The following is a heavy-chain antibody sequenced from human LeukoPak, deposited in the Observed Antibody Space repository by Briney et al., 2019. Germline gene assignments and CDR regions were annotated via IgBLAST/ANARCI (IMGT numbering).Heavy chain of an antibody. Sequence: GRSLRLSCAASGFTFSSYAMHWVRQAPGKGLEWVAVISYDGSNKYYADSVKGRFTISRDNSKNTLYLQMNSLRAEDTAVYYCARRRTIFGVVTHYYHGMDVWGQGTTVTVSS. V-gene: IGHV3-30-3*01. CDR2: ISYDGSNK. CDR1: GFTFSSYA. CDR3: ARRRTIFGVVTHYYHGMDV. J-gene: IGHJ6*02. D-gene: IGHD3-3*01.